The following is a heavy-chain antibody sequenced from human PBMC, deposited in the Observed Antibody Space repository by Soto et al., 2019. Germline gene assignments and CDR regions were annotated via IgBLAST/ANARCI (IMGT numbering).Heavy chain of an antibody. Sequence: GESLKISCTASGYSFSTYCIGWVRQLPGKGLEWMGIIYPGDSDTKYSPSLQGQVTISADTSISTAYLQWTSLKASDTAMYYCARSRRGAYSSGWYSPSGYYNYGIDVWGQGTKVTVSS. J-gene: IGHJ6*02. CDR2: IYPGDSDT. CDR3: ARSRRGAYSSGWYSPSGYYNYGIDV. CDR1: GYSFSTYC. V-gene: IGHV5-51*01. D-gene: IGHD6-19*01.